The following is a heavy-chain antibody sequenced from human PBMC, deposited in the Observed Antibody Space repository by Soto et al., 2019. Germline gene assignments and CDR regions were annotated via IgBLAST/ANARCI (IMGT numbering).Heavy chain of an antibody. V-gene: IGHV3-23*01. D-gene: IGHD3-22*01. J-gene: IGHJ5*02. CDR1: GFTFSSYA. CDR3: AKDFFHDYYDSSGQHPWWFDP. CDR2: ISGSGGST. Sequence: PGGAVRLSCAASGFTFSSYAVSWVRQAPGKGLEWVSAISGSGGSTYYADSVKGRFTISRDNSKNTLYLQMNSLRAEDTAVYYCAKDFFHDYYDSSGQHPWWFDPWGQGTLVTVSS.